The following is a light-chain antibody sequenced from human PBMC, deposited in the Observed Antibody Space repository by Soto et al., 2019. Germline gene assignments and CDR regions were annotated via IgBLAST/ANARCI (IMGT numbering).Light chain of an antibody. V-gene: IGKV2-28*01. CDR2: LGS. CDR3: MQALQTPLT. J-gene: IGKJ2*01. CDR1: QTLLHSNGYTY. Sequence: DIVMTQSPLSLPVTPGEPASISCRSSQTLLHSNGYTYLDWYLQKPGQSPQLLINLGSNRASGVPDRFRGRASGTDFTLKISRVEAEDVGVYYCMQALQTPLTFGQGTKLEIK.